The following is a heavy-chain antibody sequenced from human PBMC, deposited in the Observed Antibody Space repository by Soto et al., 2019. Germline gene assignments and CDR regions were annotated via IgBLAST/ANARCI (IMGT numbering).Heavy chain of an antibody. Sequence: QVQLVQSGAEVKKPGASVKVSCKASGYTFTSYGISWVRQAPGQGLECMGWISAYNGNTNYAQKLQGRVTMTTDTSTSTAYMELRSLRSDDTAVYYCARVGCSGGSCYSGLPDAFDIWGQGTMVTVSS. CDR1: GYTFTSYG. CDR2: ISAYNGNT. J-gene: IGHJ3*02. V-gene: IGHV1-18*01. D-gene: IGHD2-15*01. CDR3: ARVGCSGGSCYSGLPDAFDI.